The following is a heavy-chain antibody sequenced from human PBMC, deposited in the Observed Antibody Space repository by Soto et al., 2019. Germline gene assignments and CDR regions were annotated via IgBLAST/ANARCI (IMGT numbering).Heavy chain of an antibody. V-gene: IGHV4-34*01. J-gene: IGHJ4*02. D-gene: IGHD6-13*01. CDR1: GGSFSGYY. CDR2: INQSGST. Sequence: QVQLQQWGAGLLKPSETLSLTCAVYGGSFSGYYWSWIRQPPGKGLEWIGEINQSGSTNYNPSLKTRYTISVDTSKNPLSLKLSSVTAADTAVHYCARTHSSSWSPFEYWGQGTLVTVSS. CDR3: ARTHSSSWSPFEY.